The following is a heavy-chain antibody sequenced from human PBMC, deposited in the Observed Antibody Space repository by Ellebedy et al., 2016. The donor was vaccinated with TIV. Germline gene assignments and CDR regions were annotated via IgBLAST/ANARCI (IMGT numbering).Heavy chain of an antibody. D-gene: IGHD5-12*01. J-gene: IGHJ4*02. Sequence: ASVKVSCKASGHNFTSYDINWVRQATGQGLEWMGWMNPNSGNTGYAQKFQGRVTMTSNTSISTAYMELSSLRSEDTAVYYCATSPLRSGFDYWGQGTLVTVSS. CDR1: GHNFTSYD. CDR3: ATSPLRSGFDY. CDR2: MNPNSGNT. V-gene: IGHV1-8*01.